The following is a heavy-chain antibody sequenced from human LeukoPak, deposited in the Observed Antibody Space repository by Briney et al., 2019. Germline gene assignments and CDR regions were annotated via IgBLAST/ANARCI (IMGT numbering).Heavy chain of an antibody. J-gene: IGHJ3*02. Sequence: SQTLSLTCTVSGGSISSGSYYWSWIRQPAGKGLEWIGRIYTSGSTNYNPSLKSRVTISVDTSKNQFSLKLSSVTAADTAVYYCARARYNWNDGLFDIWGQGTMVTVSS. V-gene: IGHV4-61*02. CDR1: GGSISSGSYY. D-gene: IGHD1-20*01. CDR3: ARARYNWNDGLFDI. CDR2: IYTSGST.